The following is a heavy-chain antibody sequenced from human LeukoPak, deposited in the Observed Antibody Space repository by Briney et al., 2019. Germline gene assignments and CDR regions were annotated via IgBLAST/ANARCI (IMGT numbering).Heavy chain of an antibody. CDR1: GGSIRTYY. V-gene: IGHV4-59*01. Sequence: SETLSLTCTVSGGSIRTYYWSWIRQPPGKGLEWIGYIYDSESSNYNPSLKSRVTIAVDRSKNHFSLKLSSVTAADTAVYYCARDNPVVWGAFDIWGQGTMVTVS. D-gene: IGHD1-14*01. CDR3: ARDNPVVWGAFDI. CDR2: IYDSESS. J-gene: IGHJ3*02.